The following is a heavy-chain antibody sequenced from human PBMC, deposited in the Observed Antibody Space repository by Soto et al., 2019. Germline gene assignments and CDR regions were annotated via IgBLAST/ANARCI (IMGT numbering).Heavy chain of an antibody. J-gene: IGHJ4*02. V-gene: IGHV1-69*13. CDR2: IIPIFGTA. CDR1: GGTFSSYA. D-gene: IGHD5-18*01. Sequence: GASVKVSCKASGGTFSSYAISWVRQAPGQGLEWMGGIIPIFGTANYAQKFQGRVTITADESTSTAYMELSSLRSEDTAVYYCALTSGYSYGKNFDYWGQGTLVTVSS. CDR3: ALTSGYSYGKNFDY.